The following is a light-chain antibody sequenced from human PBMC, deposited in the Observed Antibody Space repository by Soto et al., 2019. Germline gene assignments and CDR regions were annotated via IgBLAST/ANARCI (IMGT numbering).Light chain of an antibody. V-gene: IGLV2-8*01. J-gene: IGLJ2*01. CDR2: EVS. CDR3: SSYAGSNNFGV. CDR1: SSDVGAYKY. Sequence: QSALTQPTSASGSPGQSVTISCTGTSSDVGAYKYVSWYQQHPGKAPKLMIYEVSKRPSGVPDRFSGSKSGNTASLTVSGLQAEDEADYYCSSYAGSNNFGVFGGGTKLTVL.